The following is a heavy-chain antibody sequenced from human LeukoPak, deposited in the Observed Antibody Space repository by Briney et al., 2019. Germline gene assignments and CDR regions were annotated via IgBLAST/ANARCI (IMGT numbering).Heavy chain of an antibody. D-gene: IGHD6-19*01. CDR2: IYHGSA. Sequence: SETLSLTCTVSDDSVSSSRYYWTWIRQPPGKGLEWIVYIYHGSATYNPSLESRVTLSMDTSKNQYSLKMTSVTAADTAVYYCAREGGRQWLVSGALDSWGQGTLVTVSS. CDR1: DDSVSSSRYY. J-gene: IGHJ5*01. CDR3: AREGGRQWLVSGALDS. V-gene: IGHV4-61*01.